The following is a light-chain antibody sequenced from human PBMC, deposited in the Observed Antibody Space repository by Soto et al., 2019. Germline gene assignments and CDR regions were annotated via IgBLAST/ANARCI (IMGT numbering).Light chain of an antibody. CDR1: QSVSSSY. V-gene: IGKV3-20*01. Sequence: EIVLTQSPGTLSLSPGERATLSCRASQSVSSSYLAWYQQKPGQAPRLLIYGASSRATGIPDRFSGSGSGTDFTLTISRLESEYFAVYYCQQYGSSPGTFGQGTKLEIK. J-gene: IGKJ2*01. CDR2: GAS. CDR3: QQYGSSPGT.